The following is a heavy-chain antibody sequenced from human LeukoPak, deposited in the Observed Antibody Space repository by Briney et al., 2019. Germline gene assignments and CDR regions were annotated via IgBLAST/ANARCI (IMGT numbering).Heavy chain of an antibody. D-gene: IGHD6-13*01. CDR1: GFTFSSSS. CDR3: ARVRSSSWFDY. J-gene: IGHJ4*02. Sequence: GGSLRLSCSASGFTFSSSSMHWVRRAPGKGLVWVSRISSDGTSTDYADSVKGRFIISRDNAKNTLYLQMNSLRAEDTAVYFCARVRSSSWFDYWGQGTLVAVSS. V-gene: IGHV3-74*01. CDR2: ISSDGTST.